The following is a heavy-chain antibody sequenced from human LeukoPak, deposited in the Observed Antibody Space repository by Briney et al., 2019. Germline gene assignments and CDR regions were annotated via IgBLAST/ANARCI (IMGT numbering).Heavy chain of an antibody. CDR1: GFTFNSYS. D-gene: IGHD6-13*01. CDR3: ARDGWPGSSYYRPFDY. Sequence: GGSLRLSCAVSGFTFNSYSMNWVRQAPGKGLEWVSSISSSSNYIYYADSVKGRFTFSRDNAKNSLYLQMSSLRGEDTAVYYCARDGWPGSSYYRPFDYWGQGTLVTVSS. CDR2: ISSSSNYI. J-gene: IGHJ4*02. V-gene: IGHV3-21*01.